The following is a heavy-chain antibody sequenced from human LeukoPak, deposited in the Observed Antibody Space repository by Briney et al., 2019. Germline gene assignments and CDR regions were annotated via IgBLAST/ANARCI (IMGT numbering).Heavy chain of an antibody. CDR3: ARDYNWNFANSSPFDY. J-gene: IGHJ4*02. Sequence: SVKVSCRSSGDTPHSHATSWVRQAPGQGLEWMGRIIPAFGTANYAQKFQGRVTITADKSTRTAYMEMSSLRSEDTAVYYCARDYNWNFANSSPFDYWGQGTLVTVSS. V-gene: IGHV1-69*06. D-gene: IGHD1-7*01. CDR1: GDTPHSHA. CDR2: IIPAFGTA.